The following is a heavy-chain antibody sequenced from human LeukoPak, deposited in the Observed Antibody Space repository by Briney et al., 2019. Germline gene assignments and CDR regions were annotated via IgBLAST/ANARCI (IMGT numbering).Heavy chain of an antibody. D-gene: IGHD3-10*01. CDR3: ATHRDSSYDYRSGSDRHAAIDM. CDR1: GFTFSSYW. Sequence: GGSLRLSCAASGFTFSSYWMTWVRQAPGKGLEWVANIKQDGSEKYYVDSVEGRFTISRDNAKNSVYLQMNSLRAEGTAVYYCATHRDSSYDYRSGSDRHAAIDMWGQGTMVSVSS. V-gene: IGHV3-7*01. CDR2: IKQDGSEK. J-gene: IGHJ3*02.